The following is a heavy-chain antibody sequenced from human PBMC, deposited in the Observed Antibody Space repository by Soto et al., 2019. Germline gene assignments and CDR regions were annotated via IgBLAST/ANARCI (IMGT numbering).Heavy chain of an antibody. CDR2: IIPIFGTA. V-gene: IGHV1-69*06. CDR3: ASSGYSYVGDYYYGMDV. D-gene: IGHD5-18*01. Sequence: ASVKVSCKASGGTFSSYAISWVRQAPGQGLEWMGGIIPIFGTANYAQKFQGRVTITADKSTSTAYMELSSLRSEDTAVYYCASSGYSYVGDYYYGMDVWGQGTTVTVCS. CDR1: GGTFSSYA. J-gene: IGHJ6*02.